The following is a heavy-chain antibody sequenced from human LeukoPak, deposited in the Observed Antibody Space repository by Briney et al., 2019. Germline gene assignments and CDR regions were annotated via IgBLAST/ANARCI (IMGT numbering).Heavy chain of an antibody. CDR2: INPNSGGT. D-gene: IGHD2-15*01. Sequence: GASVKVSCKASGYTFTGYYMHWVRQAPGQGLEWMGWINPNSGGTNYAQKFQGRVTMTRDTSISTAYMELSRLRSDDTAVYYCARDRYCSGGSCYSDAFDIQGQGTMVTVSS. CDR3: ARDRYCSGGSCYSDAFDI. V-gene: IGHV1-2*02. J-gene: IGHJ3*02. CDR1: GYTFTGYY.